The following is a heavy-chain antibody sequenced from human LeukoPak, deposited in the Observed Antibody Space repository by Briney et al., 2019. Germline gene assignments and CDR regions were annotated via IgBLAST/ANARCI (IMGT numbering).Heavy chain of an antibody. CDR2: INAGNGNT. CDR1: GYTFTSYA. D-gene: IGHD6-13*01. CDR3: ARVHHSSSWYPLDY. V-gene: IGHV1-3*01. Sequence: ASVKVSCKASGYTFTSYAMHWVRQAPGQRLEWMGWINAGNGNTKYSQKFQGRVTITRDTSASTAYMELSSPRSEDTAVYYCARVHHSSSWYPLDYWGQGTLVTVSS. J-gene: IGHJ4*02.